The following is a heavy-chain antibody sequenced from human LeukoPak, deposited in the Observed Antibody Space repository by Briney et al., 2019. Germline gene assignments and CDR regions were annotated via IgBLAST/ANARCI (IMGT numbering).Heavy chain of an antibody. CDR1: GGSISTYY. Sequence: SSETLSLTCTVSGGSISTYYWNWLRQPPGKGLEWIGYIDYSGTANINPSLKSRGTLSIDTSRNQFSLKLDSVTAADTAVYYCARGPLAYSSGWEFDYWGQGTLVTVSS. V-gene: IGHV4-59*01. CDR2: IDYSGTA. CDR3: ARGPLAYSSGWEFDY. D-gene: IGHD6-19*01. J-gene: IGHJ4*02.